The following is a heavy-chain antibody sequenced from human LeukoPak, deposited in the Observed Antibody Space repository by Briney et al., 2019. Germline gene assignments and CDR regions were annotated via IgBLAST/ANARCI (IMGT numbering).Heavy chain of an antibody. J-gene: IGHJ6*02. CDR2: IYCSGST. D-gene: IGHD2-8*01. CDR3: ASTHGVAARYYYYYGMDV. CDR1: GGSISSSSYY. V-gene: IGHV4-39*01. Sequence: SETLSLTCTVSGGSISSSSYYWGWIRQPPGKGLEWLGSIYCSGSTYYNPSLKSRVTISVDPSTNQFSLKLSSVTAADTAVYYCASTHGVAARYYYYYGMDVWGQGTTVTVSS.